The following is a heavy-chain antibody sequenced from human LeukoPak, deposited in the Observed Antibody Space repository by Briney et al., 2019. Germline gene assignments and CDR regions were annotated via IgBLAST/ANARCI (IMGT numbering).Heavy chain of an antibody. J-gene: IGHJ4*02. V-gene: IGHV3-74*01. CDR3: ARGSLYYYGSGSFYFDY. Sequence: GGSLRLSCAASGFTFSSYWMHWVRQAPEKGLVWVSRINSDGSSTSYADSVKGRFTISRDNAKNTLYLQMNSLRAEDTAVYYCARGSLYYYGSGSFYFDYWGQGTLVTVSS. CDR1: GFTFSSYW. CDR2: INSDGSST. D-gene: IGHD3-10*01.